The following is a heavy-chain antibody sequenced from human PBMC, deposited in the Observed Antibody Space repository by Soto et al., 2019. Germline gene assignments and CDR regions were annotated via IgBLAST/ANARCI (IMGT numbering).Heavy chain of an antibody. CDR2: ILHSGNIYQSATT. CDR1: GVSVTSAGYS. V-gene: IGHV4-30-2*01. J-gene: IGHJ5*02. Sequence: SETLSLTCGVTGVSVTSAGYSWTWIRQPPGKGLEWIGYILHSGNIYQSATTYYNPSLKSRLTISVDRSMNHFSLQLNSVTAADTAVYYCATGRDWFDPWGQGTLVTVSS. CDR3: ATGRDWFDP.